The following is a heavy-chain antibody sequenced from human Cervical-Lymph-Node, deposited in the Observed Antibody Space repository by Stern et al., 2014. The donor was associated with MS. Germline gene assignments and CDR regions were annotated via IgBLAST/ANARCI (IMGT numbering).Heavy chain of an antibody. CDR1: GYTFPSYC. Sequence: VQLGESGAEVKKPGASLKVSCKASGYTFPSYCISWVRQAPGQGLEWLAGISAYNGNTNYAQKLQGRVTMTTDTSTSTAYMELRSLRSDDTAVYYCARGLLGSENAFDIWGQGTMVTVSS. D-gene: IGHD2-15*01. J-gene: IGHJ3*02. CDR3: ARGLLGSENAFDI. CDR2: ISAYNGNT. V-gene: IGHV1-18*01.